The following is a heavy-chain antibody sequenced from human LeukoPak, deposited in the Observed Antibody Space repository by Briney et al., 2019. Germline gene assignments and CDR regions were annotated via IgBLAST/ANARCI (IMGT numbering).Heavy chain of an antibody. D-gene: IGHD7-27*01. J-gene: IGHJ4*02. CDR2: IDTYNGAT. V-gene: IGHV1-2*02. CDR3: AKQANWGYQVPDF. CDR1: GYSFSDYF. Sequence: ASVKVSCKASGYSFSDYFIFWVRQAPGQGLDWVGRIDTYNGATNFAQKFQGRVTLTRDTSTNTAYMELSSLRSDDTAVYYCAKQANWGYQVPDFWGQGTLVTVSS.